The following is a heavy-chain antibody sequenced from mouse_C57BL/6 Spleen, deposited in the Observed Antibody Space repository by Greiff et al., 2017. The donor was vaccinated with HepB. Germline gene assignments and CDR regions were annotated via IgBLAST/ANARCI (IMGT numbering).Heavy chain of an antibody. J-gene: IGHJ4*01. CDR3: ARRGLYYAMDY. CDR1: GYTFTDYY. CDR2: INPNNGGT. Sequence: EVQLQQSGPELVKPGASVKISCKASGYTFTDYYMNWVKQSHGKSLEWIGDINPNNGGTSYNQKFKGKATLTVDKSSSTAYMELRSLTSEDSAVYYCARRGLYYAMDYWGPGTSVTVSS. V-gene: IGHV1-26*01.